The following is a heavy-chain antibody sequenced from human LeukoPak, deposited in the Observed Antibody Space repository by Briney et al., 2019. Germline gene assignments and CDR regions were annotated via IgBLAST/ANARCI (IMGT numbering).Heavy chain of an antibody. CDR1: AFTSSRYG. Sequence: PGGSLRLSCAASAFTSSRYGMHWVRQAPGKGLEWVALIRSDGNNKYYADSVKGRFTISRDNSKNTLSLQMNSLRTEDTAVYYCAKDRYGSGSDTPWGQGTLVTVSS. J-gene: IGHJ5*02. D-gene: IGHD3-10*01. CDR3: AKDRYGSGSDTP. V-gene: IGHV3-30*02. CDR2: IRSDGNNK.